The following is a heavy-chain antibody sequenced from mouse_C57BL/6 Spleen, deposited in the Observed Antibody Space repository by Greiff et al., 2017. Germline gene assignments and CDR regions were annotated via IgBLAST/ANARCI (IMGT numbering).Heavy chain of an antibody. V-gene: IGHV1-26*01. CDR3: ARDGLSVMDY. Sequence: EVQLQQSGPELVKPGASVKISCKASGYTFTDYYMNWVKQSHGKSLEWIGDINPNNGGTSYNQKFKGKATLTVDKSSSTAYMELRSLTSEDSAVYYCARDGLSVMDYWGQGTSVTVSS. CDR1: GYTFTDYY. D-gene: IGHD2-3*01. CDR2: INPNNGGT. J-gene: IGHJ4*01.